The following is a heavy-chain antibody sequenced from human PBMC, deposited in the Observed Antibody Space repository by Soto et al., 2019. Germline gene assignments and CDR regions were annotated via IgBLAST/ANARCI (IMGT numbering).Heavy chain of an antibody. D-gene: IGHD3-10*01. V-gene: IGHV4-34*01. J-gene: IGHJ4*02. CDR1: GGSFSGYY. Sequence: QVQLQQWGAGLLKPSETLSLTCAVYGGSFSGYYWSWIRQPPGKGLEWIGEINHSGSTNYNPSLKRRVTLRVDESKNHFSLQLRSVTAPDTAVYYCARGRGLLYYSGSGSYPLFAYWGQGTLVTVSS. CDR2: INHSGST. CDR3: ARGRGLLYYSGSGSYPLFAY.